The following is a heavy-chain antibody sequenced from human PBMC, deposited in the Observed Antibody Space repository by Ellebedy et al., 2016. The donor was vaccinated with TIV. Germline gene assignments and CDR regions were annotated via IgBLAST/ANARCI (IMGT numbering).Heavy chain of an antibody. J-gene: IGHJ5*02. Sequence: MPSETLSLTCAVSGSSVSGSYWWSWVRQSPGKGLEWIGEVYHSGNTNYNPSLRGRVTIALDKSKNQFSLTLHSGTAADTAVYYCARDTWDSSGISGWFDPWGQGTPVTVSS. CDR1: GSSVSGSYW. V-gene: IGHV4-4*02. CDR2: VYHSGNT. CDR3: ARDTWDSSGISGWFDP. D-gene: IGHD3-22*01.